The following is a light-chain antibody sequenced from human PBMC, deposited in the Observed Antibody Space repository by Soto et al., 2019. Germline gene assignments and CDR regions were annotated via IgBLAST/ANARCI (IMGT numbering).Light chain of an antibody. CDR3: QQYHIYSGT. J-gene: IGKJ1*01. Sequence: DIQMTQSPSTLSASVGDRVTITCRASQTIDSWLAWYQQRPGKPPNPLIYKASTLASGVPSRFSGSGSGTEFTLTINILQPDDFATYYCQQYHIYSGTFGQGTKVEIK. CDR1: QTIDSW. CDR2: KAS. V-gene: IGKV1-5*03.